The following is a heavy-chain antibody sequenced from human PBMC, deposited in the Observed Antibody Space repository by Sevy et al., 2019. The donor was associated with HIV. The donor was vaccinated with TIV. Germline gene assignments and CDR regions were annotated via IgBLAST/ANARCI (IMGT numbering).Heavy chain of an antibody. CDR1: GDSIIDYY. V-gene: IGHV4-59*01. J-gene: IGHJ6*02. CDR3: ARDTSGYSSGWYPYYHYYGIDV. Sequence: SETLSLTCTVSGDSIIDYYWSWIRQPPGKGLEWIGYIHNRGRYNYNPSLKSRVTISGDVSKNQFSLKLSSVTAADTAVYYCARDTSGYSSGWYPYYHYYGIDVWGPGTTVTVSS. D-gene: IGHD6-19*01. CDR2: IHNRGRY.